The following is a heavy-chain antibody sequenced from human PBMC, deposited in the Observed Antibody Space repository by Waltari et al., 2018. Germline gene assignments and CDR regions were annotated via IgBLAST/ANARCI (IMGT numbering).Heavy chain of an antibody. V-gene: IGHV4-38-2*02. CDR3: ARDPAGAANWFDP. CDR1: RYSISSGNY. J-gene: IGHJ5*02. CDR2: IYHSGKT. Sequence: QVQLQESGPGLVKPSETLSLTCTVSRYSISSGNYWGWIRQPPGKGLEWIGSIYHSGKTYDNPSLKSRVTISVDTSKNQFSLKLNSVTAADTAVYYCARDPAGAANWFDPWGQGTLVTVSS.